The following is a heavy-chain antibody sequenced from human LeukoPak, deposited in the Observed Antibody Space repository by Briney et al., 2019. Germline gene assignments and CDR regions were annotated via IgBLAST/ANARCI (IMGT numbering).Heavy chain of an antibody. CDR2: IWYDGSNK. CDR1: GFTFSSYG. CDR3: AREGYSSGWPFDY. J-gene: IGHJ4*02. D-gene: IGHD6-19*01. Sequence: GGSLRLSCAASGFTFSSYGMHWVRQAPGKGLEWVAVIWYDGSNKDYADSVKGRFTISRDTSKNTLYLQMNSLRAEDTAVYYCAREGYSSGWPFDYWGQGTLVTVSS. V-gene: IGHV3-33*01.